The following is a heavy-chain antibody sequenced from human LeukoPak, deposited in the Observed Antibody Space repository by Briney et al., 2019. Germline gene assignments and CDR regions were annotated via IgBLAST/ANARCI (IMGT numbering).Heavy chain of an antibody. J-gene: IGHJ6*02. CDR2: IRSKANSYAT. Sequence: GGTLRLSCAASGFTFSGSAMHWVRQASGKGLEWVGRIRSKANSYATAYAASVKGRFTISRDDSKNTAYLQMNSLKTEDTAVYYCTRQRYSSGWYEYYYGMDVWGQGTTVTVSS. V-gene: IGHV3-73*01. CDR1: GFTFSGSA. CDR3: TRQRYSSGWYEYYYGMDV. D-gene: IGHD6-19*01.